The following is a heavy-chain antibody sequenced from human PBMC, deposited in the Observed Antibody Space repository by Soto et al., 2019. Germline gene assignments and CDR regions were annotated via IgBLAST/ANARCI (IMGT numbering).Heavy chain of an antibody. CDR1: GFTFSSYG. V-gene: IGHV3-30*18. D-gene: IGHD6-19*01. CDR2: ISYDGSNK. Sequence: GGSLRLSCAASGFTFSSYGMHWVRQAPGKGLEWVAVISYDGSNKYYADSVKGRFTISRDNSKNTLYLQMNSLRAEDTAVYYCAKGKWLVRGYFDYWGQGTLVTVSS. CDR3: AKGKWLVRGYFDY. J-gene: IGHJ4*02.